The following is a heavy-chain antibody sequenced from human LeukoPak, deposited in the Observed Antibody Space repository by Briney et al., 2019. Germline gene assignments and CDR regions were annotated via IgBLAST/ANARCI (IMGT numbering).Heavy chain of an antibody. CDR2: ISGNGGST. V-gene: IGHV3-23*01. D-gene: IGHD2-15*01. J-gene: IGHJ4*02. Sequence: GGSLRLSCAASGFTFSSYAMNWVRQPPGTGLEWVSAISGNGGSTYYADSVKGRFTISRDNSKNTLYLQMNSLRAEDTAVYYCAKISGNCSGGSCYYWGQGTLVTVSS. CDR1: GFTFSSYA. CDR3: AKISGNCSGGSCYY.